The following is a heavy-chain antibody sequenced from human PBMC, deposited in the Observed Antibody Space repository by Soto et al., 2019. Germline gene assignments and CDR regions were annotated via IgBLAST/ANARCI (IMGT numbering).Heavy chain of an antibody. V-gene: IGHV3-23*01. J-gene: IGHJ5*01. CDR1: AFTFNMSA. Sequence: EVQMLESGGDLVQPGGSLRLSCADSAFTFNMSAMSWVRQAPGKGREWVSGISGSGGSTYYTDSVKGRFTISRDNSKNTLFLQMDSLSAEDTAVYYCAKEKNFWSGTTAFDSWGQGTPVTVSS. CDR3: AKEKNFWSGTTAFDS. D-gene: IGHD3-3*01. CDR2: ISGSGGST.